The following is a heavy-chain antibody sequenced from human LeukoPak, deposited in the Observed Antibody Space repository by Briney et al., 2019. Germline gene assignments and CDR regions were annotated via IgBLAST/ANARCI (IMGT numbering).Heavy chain of an antibody. J-gene: IGHJ4*02. Sequence: SETLSLTCTVSGGSISTYYWSWMRQPPGRGLEWIGHIYYSGSTNHNPSLQSRVTISVDTSKNQFSLKLNSVTAADTAVYYCARGGVPGGFYGSFDYWGQGTLVSVSS. CDR1: GGSISTYY. CDR2: IYYSGST. D-gene: IGHD3-3*01. V-gene: IGHV4-59*01. CDR3: ARGGVPGGFYGSFDY.